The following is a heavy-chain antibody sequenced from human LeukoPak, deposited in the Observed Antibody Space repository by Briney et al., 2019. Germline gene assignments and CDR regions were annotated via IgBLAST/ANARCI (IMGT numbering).Heavy chain of an antibody. Sequence: GESLRLSCAASGFTFNTYTMNWVRQAPGEGLEWVSSLSSSSSYIYYADSVKGRFTISRDNAKNSLYLQMNSLKAEDTAVYYCARVRGVYSYGHPYYFDDWGQGTLVTVSS. CDR1: GFTFNTYT. J-gene: IGHJ4*02. CDR2: LSSSSSYI. CDR3: ARVRGVYSYGHPYYFDD. V-gene: IGHV3-21*01. D-gene: IGHD5-18*01.